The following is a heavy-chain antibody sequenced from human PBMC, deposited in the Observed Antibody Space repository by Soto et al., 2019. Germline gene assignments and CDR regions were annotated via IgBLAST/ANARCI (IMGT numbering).Heavy chain of an antibody. Sequence: QVQLVESGGGVVQPGRSLRLSCAASGFTFSSYGMHWVRQAPGKGLEWVAVIWYDGSNKYYADSVKGRFTISRDNSKNTLYLQMNSLRAEDTAVYYCARGDYGSLAWEYGMDVWGQGTTVTVSS. J-gene: IGHJ6*02. CDR2: IWYDGSNK. CDR1: GFTFSSYG. V-gene: IGHV3-33*01. D-gene: IGHD3-10*01. CDR3: ARGDYGSLAWEYGMDV.